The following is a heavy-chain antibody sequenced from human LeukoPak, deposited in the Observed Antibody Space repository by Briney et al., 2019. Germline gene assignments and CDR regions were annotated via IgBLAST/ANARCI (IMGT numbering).Heavy chain of an antibody. Sequence: SETLSLTCAVYGGSFSGYYWSWIRQPPGKVLEWIGEINHSGSTNYNPSLKSRVTISVDTSKNQFSLKLSSVTAADTAVHYCARDSRQYSYGYPDAFDIWGQGKMVTVSS. J-gene: IGHJ3*02. V-gene: IGHV4-34*01. CDR1: GGSFSGYY. D-gene: IGHD5-18*01. CDR2: INHSGST. CDR3: ARDSRQYSYGYPDAFDI.